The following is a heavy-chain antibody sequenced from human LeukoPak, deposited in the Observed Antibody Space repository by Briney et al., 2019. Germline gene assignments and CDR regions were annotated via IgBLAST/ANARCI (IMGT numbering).Heavy chain of an antibody. V-gene: IGHV3-53*01. J-gene: IGHJ3*02. CDR3: ARDGPLPDYGGSQGDAFDI. CDR2: IYSDNT. Sequence: GGSLRLSCTVSGFTVSSNSMSWVRQAPGKGLEWVSFIYSDNTHYSDSVKGRFTISRDNSKNTLYLQMDSLRAEDTAVYYCARDGPLPDYGGSQGDAFDIWGQGTMVTVSS. D-gene: IGHD4-23*01. CDR1: GFTVSSNS.